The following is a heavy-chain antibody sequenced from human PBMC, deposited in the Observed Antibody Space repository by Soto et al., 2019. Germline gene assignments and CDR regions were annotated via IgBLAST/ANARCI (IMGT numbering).Heavy chain of an antibody. D-gene: IGHD1-7*01. Sequence: PSETLSLTCTVSGGSISSSSYYWGWIRQPPGKGLEWIGSIYYSGSTYYNPSLKSRVTISVDTSKNQFSLKLSSVTAADTAVYYCARIVTGTTIKYYYYMDVWGKGTTVTVSS. V-gene: IGHV4-39*01. CDR2: IYYSGST. CDR1: GGSISSSSYY. CDR3: ARIVTGTTIKYYYYMDV. J-gene: IGHJ6*03.